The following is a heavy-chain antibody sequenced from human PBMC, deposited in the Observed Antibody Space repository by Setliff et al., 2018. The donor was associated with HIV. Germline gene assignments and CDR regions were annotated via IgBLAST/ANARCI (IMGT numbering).Heavy chain of an antibody. J-gene: IGHJ4*02. V-gene: IGHV1-69*05. Sequence: SVKVSCKASGGTFSSYAISWVRQAPGQGLEWMGGIIPIFGTANYAQKFQGRVTITTDESTSTAYMELSSLRSEDTAVYYCARSPRYSSGWYDSYFDQWGQGTLVTVSS. CDR2: IIPIFGTA. D-gene: IGHD6-19*01. CDR3: ARSPRYSSGWYDSYFDQ. CDR1: GGTFSSYA.